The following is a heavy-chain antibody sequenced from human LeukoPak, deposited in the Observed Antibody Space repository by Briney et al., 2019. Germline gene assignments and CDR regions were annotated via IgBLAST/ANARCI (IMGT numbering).Heavy chain of an antibody. CDR1: GGSFSGYY. D-gene: IGHD6-6*01. CDR2: INHSGST. J-gene: IGHJ4*02. Sequence: PSETLSLTCAVYGGSFSGYYWSWIRQPPGKGLEWIGEINHSGSTNYNPSLKSRVTISVETSKNQFSLKLSSVAAADTAVYYCARAESWRARSPYYWGQGTLVTVSS. CDR3: ARAESWRARSPYY. V-gene: IGHV4-34*01.